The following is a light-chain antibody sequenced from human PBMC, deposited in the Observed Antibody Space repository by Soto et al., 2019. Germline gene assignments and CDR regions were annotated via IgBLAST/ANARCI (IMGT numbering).Light chain of an antibody. CDR2: SAS. CDR3: QQSYSFPYT. J-gene: IGKJ2*01. V-gene: IGKV1-39*01. CDR1: QNIHTY. Sequence: DIQMTQSPSSLSASVGDRVSITCRARQNIHTYLNWYQQKPGKAPQVLIYSASSLQSGVPPRFSGSGSGTDFTLTINSLQPEDFATYFCQQSYSFPYTFGRGTKLEIK.